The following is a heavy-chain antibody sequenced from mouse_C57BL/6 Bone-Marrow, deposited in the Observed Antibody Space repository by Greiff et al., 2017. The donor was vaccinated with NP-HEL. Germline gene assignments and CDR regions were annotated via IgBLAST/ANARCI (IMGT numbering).Heavy chain of an antibody. Sequence: EVQLQESGAELVRPGASVKLSCTASGFNIKDDYMHWVKQRPEQGLEWIGWIDPENGDTEYASKFQGKATITADTSSNTAYLQLSSLTSEDTAVYYCTGYAMDYWGQGTSVTVSS. V-gene: IGHV14-4*01. CDR3: TGYAMDY. CDR1: GFNIKDDY. CDR2: IDPENGDT. J-gene: IGHJ4*01.